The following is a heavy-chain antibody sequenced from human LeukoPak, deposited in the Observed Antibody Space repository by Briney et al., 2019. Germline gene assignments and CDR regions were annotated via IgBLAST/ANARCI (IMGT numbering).Heavy chain of an antibody. CDR2: ITRSGDNT. Sequence: SGGSLRLSCAASGFTLSSYAMSWVRQAPGKGLEWVSSITRSGDNTYYADSVKGRFTISRDNTKNTLHLQVNSLRAEDTAVYYCVRGSSANYDTWGQGTLVTVSS. CDR3: VRGSSANYDT. J-gene: IGHJ5*02. CDR1: GFTLSSYA. V-gene: IGHV3-23*01. D-gene: IGHD4/OR15-4a*01.